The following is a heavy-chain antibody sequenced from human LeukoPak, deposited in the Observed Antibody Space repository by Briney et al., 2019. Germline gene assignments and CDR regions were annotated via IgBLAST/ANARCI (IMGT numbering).Heavy chain of an antibody. CDR1: GFTVSDNY. J-gene: IGHJ6*03. V-gene: IGHV3-21*01. CDR2: ISSSSSYI. Sequence: GGSLRLSCAASGFTVSDNYMNWVRQAPGKGLEWVSSISSSSSYIYYAESVKGRFTISRDNAKHSLYLQMNSLRAEDTAVYYCARGQKSVGRVLAGTTTYNYYYYMDVWGKGTTVTVSS. CDR3: ARGQKSVGRVLAGTTTYNYYYYMDV. D-gene: IGHD6-19*01.